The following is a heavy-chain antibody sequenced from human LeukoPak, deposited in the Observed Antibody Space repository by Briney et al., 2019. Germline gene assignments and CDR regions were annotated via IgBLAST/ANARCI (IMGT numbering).Heavy chain of an antibody. CDR2: ISGSGGST. D-gene: IGHD2-15*01. CDR1: GFTFSSYA. J-gene: IGHJ4*02. Sequence: GGSLRLSCAASGFTFSSYAMSWVRQTPGKGLEWVSGISGSGGSTYYADSVKGRFTIFRDNSKNTLYLQMSSLRAEDTAVYHCANGWSPDYWGRGTLVTVSS. V-gene: IGHV3-23*01. CDR3: ANGWSPDY.